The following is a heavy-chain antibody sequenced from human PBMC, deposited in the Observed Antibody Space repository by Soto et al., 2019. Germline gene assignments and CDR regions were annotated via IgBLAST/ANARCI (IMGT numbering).Heavy chain of an antibody. V-gene: IGHV1-69*13. CDR3: ARDIDYDSSGYSSDY. J-gene: IGHJ4*02. CDR2: IIPIFGTA. D-gene: IGHD3-22*01. Sequence: SVKVSCKASGGTFSSYAISWVRQAPGQGLEWVGGIIPIFGTANYAQKFQGRVTITADESTSTAYMELSSLRSEDTAVYYCARDIDYDSSGYSSDYWGQGTLVTVSS. CDR1: GGTFSSYA.